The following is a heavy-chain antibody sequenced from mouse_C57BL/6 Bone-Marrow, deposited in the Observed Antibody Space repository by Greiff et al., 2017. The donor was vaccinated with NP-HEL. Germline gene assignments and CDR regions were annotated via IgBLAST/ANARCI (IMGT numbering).Heavy chain of an antibody. D-gene: IGHD1-1*01. J-gene: IGHJ1*03. CDR2: IDPSDSYT. V-gene: IGHV1-69*01. CDR1: GYTFTSYW. Sequence: QVQLQQPGAELVMPGASVKLSCKASGYTFTSYWMHWVKQRPGQGLEWIGEIDPSDSYTNYNQKFKGKSTLTVDKSSSTAYMQLSSLTSEDSAVYYCARQLFITTVVATCWYFDVWGTGTTVTVSS. CDR3: ARQLFITTVVATCWYFDV.